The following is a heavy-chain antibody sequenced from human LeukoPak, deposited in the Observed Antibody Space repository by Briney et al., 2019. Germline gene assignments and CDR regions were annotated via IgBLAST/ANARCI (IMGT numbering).Heavy chain of an antibody. CDR1: GFTFSSYW. CDR3: ARVSSSAIFDY. J-gene: IGHJ4*02. V-gene: IGHV3-7*01. Sequence: GGSLRLSCAASGFTFSSYWMSWVRQAPGKGLEWVANIKQDGSEKYYVDSVKGRFTISRDNAKNPLYLQMNSLRAEDTAVYYCARVSSSAIFDYWGQGTLVTVSS. D-gene: IGHD6-6*01. CDR2: IKQDGSEK.